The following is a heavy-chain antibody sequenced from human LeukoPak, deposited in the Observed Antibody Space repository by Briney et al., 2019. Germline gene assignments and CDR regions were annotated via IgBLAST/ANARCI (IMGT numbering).Heavy chain of an antibody. CDR3: AKVRWDNSAWYYLVS. CDR1: GFTFKDYN. V-gene: IGHV3-30*18. D-gene: IGHD6-19*01. J-gene: IGHJ4*02. CDR2: ISYDGNNE. Sequence: GGSLRLSCAASGFTFKDYNMHWVRQAPGKGLEWVAVISYDGNNEYYTDSVKGRFTISRDNSKNTLYLQMNSVRAEDMAVYYCAKVRWDNSAWYYLVSWGQGTLVTVSS.